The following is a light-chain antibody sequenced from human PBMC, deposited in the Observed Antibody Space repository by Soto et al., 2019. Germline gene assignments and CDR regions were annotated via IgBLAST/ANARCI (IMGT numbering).Light chain of an antibody. CDR3: SSYTSSSTLV. CDR2: DVS. V-gene: IGLV2-14*01. J-gene: IGLJ1*01. CDR1: SSDVGGYNY. Sequence: QSALTQPASLSGSPGQSITISCTGTSSDVGGYNYVSWYQQHPGKAPKLLIYDVSNRPSGVSNRFSGSKSGNTASLTISGLQAEDEAHDSCSSYTSSSTLVFGTGTKLTVL.